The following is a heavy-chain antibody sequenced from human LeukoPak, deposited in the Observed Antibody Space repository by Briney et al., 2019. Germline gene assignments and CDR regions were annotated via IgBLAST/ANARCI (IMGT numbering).Heavy chain of an antibody. CDR3: ARHADYHILTGFDY. J-gene: IGHJ4*02. V-gene: IGHV5-10-1*01. D-gene: IGHD3-9*01. Sequence: GESLQISCKGSGSNFTNYWISWVRQMPGKGLEWMGRIDPSNSYTNYSPPFQGHVTISADRSISTAYLQWNSLKASDTAMYYCARHADYHILTGFDYWGQGTLVTVS. CDR2: IDPSNSYT. CDR1: GSNFTNYW.